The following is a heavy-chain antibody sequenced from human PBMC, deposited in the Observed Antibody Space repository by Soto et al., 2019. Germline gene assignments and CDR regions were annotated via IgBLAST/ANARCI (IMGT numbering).Heavy chain of an antibody. CDR3: ARGRCVGGICYSDVFTETGFDS. J-gene: IGHJ4*02. CDR2: VVSGGTS. V-gene: IGHV4-4*07. CDR1: GGSISHDY. Sequence: QVHLQESGPALVKASETLSLICTVSGGSISHDYWSWVRQSADKGLEWIGRVVSGGTSDYNPSLKVRFSMSVDTFNNQFSLQGTSVTAADTTMYYCARGRCVGGICYSDVFTETGFDSWAQGTLVTLST. D-gene: IGHD2-15*01.